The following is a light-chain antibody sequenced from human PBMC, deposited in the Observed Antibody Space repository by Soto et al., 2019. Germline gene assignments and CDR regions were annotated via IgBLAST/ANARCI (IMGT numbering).Light chain of an antibody. Sequence: QSVLTQPASVSGSPGQSITISCTGTTSDVGSSNYVSWYQQHPGNAPKLIIYQVSARPSGVSNRFSASKSGNTASLTISGLQTEDEADYFCSSFSINAGTMVFGGGTQLTVL. CDR1: TSDVGSSNY. J-gene: IGLJ2*01. CDR3: SSFSINAGTMV. CDR2: QVS. V-gene: IGLV2-14*03.